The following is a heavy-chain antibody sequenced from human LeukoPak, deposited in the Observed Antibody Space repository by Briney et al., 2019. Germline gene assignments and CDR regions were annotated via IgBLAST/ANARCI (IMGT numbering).Heavy chain of an antibody. CDR3: ARLGYDYIWGNYRQLAFDI. V-gene: IGHV3-21*01. J-gene: IGHJ3*02. CDR1: GFTFSSYS. CDR2: ISSRSSYI. Sequence: GGSLRLSCAASGFTFSSYSMNWVRPAPGKGLEWVSSISSRSSYISYADTMKGRFTISRDNAKNSLYLQMNSLRAEDTAVYYCARLGYDYIWGNYRQLAFDIWGQGTMVTVSS. D-gene: IGHD3-16*02.